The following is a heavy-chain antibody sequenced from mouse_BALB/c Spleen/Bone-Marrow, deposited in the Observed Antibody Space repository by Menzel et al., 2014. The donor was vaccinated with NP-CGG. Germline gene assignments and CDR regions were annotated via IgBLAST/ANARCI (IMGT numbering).Heavy chain of an antibody. CDR1: GCTFTEYT. CDR3: ARDWYYYGSSSSWFAH. CDR2: INPKNGGT. D-gene: IGHD1-1*02. J-gene: IGHJ3*01. Sequence: EVQLQQSGPELVRPGASVKISCKTSGCTFTEYTIHWVKQSHGKSLEWIGGINPKNGGTTYKQKFKGKATLTVDKSSSTAYMELRSLTSEDSAVYYCARDWYYYGSSSSWFAHWGQGTLVTVSA. V-gene: IGHV1-18*01.